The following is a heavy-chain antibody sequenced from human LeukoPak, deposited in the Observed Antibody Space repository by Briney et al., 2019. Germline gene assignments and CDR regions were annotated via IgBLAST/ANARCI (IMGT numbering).Heavy chain of an antibody. CDR3: AKYNDYDFDY. V-gene: IGHV3-7*01. J-gene: IGHJ4*02. CDR1: GFTFRSNW. CDR2: INQDGSQT. Sequence: GGSLRLSCAASGFTFRSNWMSWVRQAPGKGLEWVAKINQDGSQTKYVDSVKGRFTISRDNAKNSLHLQMNSLRADDTAVYYCAKYNDYDFDYRGQGTLVTVSP. D-gene: IGHD4-17*01.